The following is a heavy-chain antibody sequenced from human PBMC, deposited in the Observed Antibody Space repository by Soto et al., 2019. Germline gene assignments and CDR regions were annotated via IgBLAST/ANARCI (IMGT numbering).Heavy chain of an antibody. J-gene: IGHJ1*01. D-gene: IGHD6-13*01. V-gene: IGHV3-23*01. Sequence: WSLRLSCATSGFTFSSYAMSWVGQPPGKGLEWVSAITGPGFNTFYADSVKGRFTISRDNSDNTVHLQMNSLRADDTAIYYCATEYPESHGSNWYRIYNFCGQGILGTVSS. CDR3: ATEYPESHGSNWYRIYNF. CDR2: ITGPGFNT. CDR1: GFTFSSYA.